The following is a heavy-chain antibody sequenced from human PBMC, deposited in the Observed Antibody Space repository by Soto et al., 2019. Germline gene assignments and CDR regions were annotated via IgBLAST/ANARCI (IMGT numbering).Heavy chain of an antibody. V-gene: IGHV3-30-3*01. CDR3: ARPEIPYYYGPAWSDY. D-gene: IGHD3-10*01. CDR2: ISYDGSNK. J-gene: IGHJ4*02. CDR1: GFTFSSYA. Sequence: GGSLRLSCAASGFTFSSYAMHWVRQAPGKGLEWVAVISYDGSNKYYADSVKGRFTISRDNSKNTLYLQMNSLRAEDTAVYYCARPEIPYYYGPAWSDYWGQGSLVTVSS.